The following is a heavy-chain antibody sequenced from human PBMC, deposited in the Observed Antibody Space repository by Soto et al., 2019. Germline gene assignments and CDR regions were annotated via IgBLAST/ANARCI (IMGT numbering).Heavy chain of an antibody. V-gene: IGHV3-23*01. Sequence: LRLSCAASGFTFSSYAMSWVRQAPGKGLEWVSAISGSGGSTYYADSVKGRFTISRDNSKNTLYLQMNSLRAEDTAVYYCARVSRDIVATIVDYWGQGTLVTVSS. CDR1: GFTFSSYA. CDR3: ARVSRDIVATIVDY. J-gene: IGHJ4*02. D-gene: IGHD5-12*01. CDR2: ISGSGGST.